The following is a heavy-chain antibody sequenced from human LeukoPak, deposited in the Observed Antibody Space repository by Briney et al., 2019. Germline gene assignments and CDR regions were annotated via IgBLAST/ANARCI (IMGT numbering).Heavy chain of an antibody. CDR1: GGSFSGYY. V-gene: IGHV4-34*01. CDR3: ARDRYYYDSSGYQRNDY. Sequence: SETLSLTCAVYGGSFSGYYWSWIRQPPGKGLEWIGSIYYSGSTYYNPSLKSRVTISVDTSKNQFSLKLSSVTAADTAVYYCARDRYYYDSSGYQRNDYWGQGTLATVSS. D-gene: IGHD3-22*01. J-gene: IGHJ4*02. CDR2: IYYSGST.